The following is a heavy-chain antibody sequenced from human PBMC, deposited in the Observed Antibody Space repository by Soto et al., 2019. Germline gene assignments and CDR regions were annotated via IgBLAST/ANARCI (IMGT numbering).Heavy chain of an antibody. CDR1: GFSITGFA. D-gene: IGHD1-26*01. CDR2: ISASGGST. Sequence: GGSLRLSCVASGFSITGFAMSWVRQAPGKGLEWASAISASGGSTYADSVKGRFTISRDNSKNTLYLQMNSLRVEDTAVYYCAKVLSSGSYSGALEYWGQGALVTVSS. CDR3: AKVLSSGSYSGALEY. J-gene: IGHJ4*02. V-gene: IGHV3-23*01.